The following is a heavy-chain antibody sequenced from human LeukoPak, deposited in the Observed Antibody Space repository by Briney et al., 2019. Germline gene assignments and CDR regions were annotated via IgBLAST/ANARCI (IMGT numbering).Heavy chain of an antibody. J-gene: IGHJ6*02. V-gene: IGHV4-34*01. CDR2: INHRGST. CDR3: AGGLGYCSGGSCYSQKPYYYYGMDV. CDR1: AGSFSGFY. Sequence: PSQTLSLTSAVYAGSFSGFYWSWIRHPPGEVLEWIGEINHRGSTNYNPSLKSRVTISVDTPKNQFSRKLSAVTAAGTAVYYCAGGLGYCSGGSCYSQKPYYYYGMDVWGQGTTVTVSS. D-gene: IGHD2-15*01.